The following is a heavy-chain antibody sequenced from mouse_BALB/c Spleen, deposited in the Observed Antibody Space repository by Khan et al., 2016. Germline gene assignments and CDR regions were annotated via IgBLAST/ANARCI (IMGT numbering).Heavy chain of an antibody. V-gene: IGHV5-12-1*01. CDR2: ISSGGDFT. CDR3: TRHGLPHWYFDV. Sequence: EVELVESGRGLVKPGGSLKLSCAASGFAFSRYDMSWVRQTPEKRLEWVAFISSGGDFTYYPDTVNGRFTITRDNTNNTLYLQMSSLRSDDTAIYYCTRHGLPHWYFDVCGAGTTVTVSS. J-gene: IGHJ1*01. D-gene: IGHD2-4*01. CDR1: GFAFSRYD.